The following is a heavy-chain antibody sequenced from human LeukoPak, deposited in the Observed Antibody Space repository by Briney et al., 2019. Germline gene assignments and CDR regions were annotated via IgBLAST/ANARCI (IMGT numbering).Heavy chain of an antibody. Sequence: GGSLRLSCAASGFTFSIYGMHWVRQAPGKGLEWVSSISGSSSYIYDADSVKGRFTISRDNAKNSLYLQMNSLRAEDTAVYYCARRATTERGHSYGLDYWGRGTLVTVSS. CDR3: ARRATTERGHSYGLDY. J-gene: IGHJ4*02. CDR2: ISGSSSYI. CDR1: GFTFSIYG. V-gene: IGHV3-21*01. D-gene: IGHD5-18*01.